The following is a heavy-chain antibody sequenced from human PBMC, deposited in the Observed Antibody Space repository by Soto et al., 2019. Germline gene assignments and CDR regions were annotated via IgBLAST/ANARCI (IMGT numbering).Heavy chain of an antibody. Sequence: SETLSLTCTVSGGSISSGGYYWSWIRQHPGKGLEWIGYIYYSGSTYYNPSLKSRVTISVDTSKNQFSLKLSSVTAADTAVYYCARDYGSGSYYPPAYYYGMDVWGQGTTVT. D-gene: IGHD3-10*01. J-gene: IGHJ6*02. CDR3: ARDYGSGSYYPPAYYYGMDV. V-gene: IGHV4-31*03. CDR1: GGSISSGGYY. CDR2: IYYSGST.